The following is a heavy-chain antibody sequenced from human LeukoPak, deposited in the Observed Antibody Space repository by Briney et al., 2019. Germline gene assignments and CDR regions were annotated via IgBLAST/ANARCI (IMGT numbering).Heavy chain of an antibody. CDR2: IIPIFGTT. CDR3: ARETLVVVPAAGYRDPPRGYYYMDV. CDR1: GGTFSNYA. Sequence: GASVKVSCKASGGTFSNYALSWVRQAPGQGLEWMGGIIPIFGTTNYAQKFQGRVTITTDESTGTAYMELISLRSDDTAVYYCARETLVVVPAAGYRDPPRGYYYMDVWGKGTTVTVSS. V-gene: IGHV1-69*05. D-gene: IGHD2-2*01. J-gene: IGHJ6*03.